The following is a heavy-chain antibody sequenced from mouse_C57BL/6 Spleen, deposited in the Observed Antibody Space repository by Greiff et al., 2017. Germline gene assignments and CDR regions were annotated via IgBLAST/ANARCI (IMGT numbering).Heavy chain of an antibody. Sequence: QVQLQQPGAELVRPGSSVKLSCKASGYTFTSYWMDWAKQRPGQGLEWIGNIYPSDSETHYNQKFKDKATLTVDKSSSTAYMQLSSLTSEDSAVYYCAREGQLRLRPYYFDYWGQGTTLTVSS. V-gene: IGHV1-61*01. CDR3: AREGQLRLRPYYFDY. CDR2: IYPSDSET. CDR1: GYTFTSYW. J-gene: IGHJ2*01. D-gene: IGHD3-2*02.